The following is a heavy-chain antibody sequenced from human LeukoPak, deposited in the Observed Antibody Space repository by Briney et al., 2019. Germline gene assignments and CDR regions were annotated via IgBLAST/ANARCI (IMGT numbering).Heavy chain of an antibody. D-gene: IGHD5-24*01. Sequence: GESLKISCKGSGYSFANYWIGWVRQMRGKGLEWIGIIYPADSDTRYSPSFQGQVTISADKSITTAYLQWGSLKASDTAMYYCARRKGDGYNSPFDFWGQGTLVTVSS. CDR1: GYSFANYW. CDR2: IYPADSDT. V-gene: IGHV5-51*01. J-gene: IGHJ4*02. CDR3: ARRKGDGYNSPFDF.